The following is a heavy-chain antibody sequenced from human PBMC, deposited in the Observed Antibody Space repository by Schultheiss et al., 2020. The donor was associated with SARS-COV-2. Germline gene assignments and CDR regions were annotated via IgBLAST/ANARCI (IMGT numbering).Heavy chain of an antibody. CDR1: GFTFSSYG. Sequence: GESLKISCAASGFTFSSYGMHWVRQAPGKGLEWVAVIWYDGSNKYYADSVKGRFTISRDNAKNSLYLQMNSLRAEDTAVYYCARDGFEGGYYFDYWGQGTLVTVSS. J-gene: IGHJ4*02. CDR2: IWYDGSNK. D-gene: IGHD2-2*03. V-gene: IGHV3-33*01. CDR3: ARDGFEGGYYFDY.